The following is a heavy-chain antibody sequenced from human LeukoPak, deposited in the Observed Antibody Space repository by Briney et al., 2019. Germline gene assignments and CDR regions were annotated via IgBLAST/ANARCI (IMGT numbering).Heavy chain of an antibody. CDR1: GFTFSSYS. D-gene: IGHD6-13*01. Sequence: PGGSLRLSCAASGFTFSSYSMNRVRQAPGKGLEWVSSISSSSSYIYYADSVKGRFTISRDNAKNSLYLQMNSLRAEDTAVYYCARDSFSSRIAAAPGYFDYWGQGTLVTVSS. CDR3: ARDSFSSRIAAAPGYFDY. V-gene: IGHV3-21*01. CDR2: ISSSSSYI. J-gene: IGHJ4*02.